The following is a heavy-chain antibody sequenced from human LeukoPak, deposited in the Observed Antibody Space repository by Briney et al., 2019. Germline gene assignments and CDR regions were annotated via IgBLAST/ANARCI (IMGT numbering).Heavy chain of an antibody. Sequence: SETLSLTCTVSGGSISSSSYYWGWIRQPPGKGLEWIGSIYYSGSTYYNPSLKSRVTISVDTSKNQFSLKLSSVTAADTAVYYCARGGLDYGSGSYFGYYYYGMDVWGQGTTVTVSS. CDR3: ARGGLDYGSGSYFGYYYYGMDV. J-gene: IGHJ6*02. D-gene: IGHD3-10*01. CDR2: IYYSGST. V-gene: IGHV4-39*07. CDR1: GGSISSSSYY.